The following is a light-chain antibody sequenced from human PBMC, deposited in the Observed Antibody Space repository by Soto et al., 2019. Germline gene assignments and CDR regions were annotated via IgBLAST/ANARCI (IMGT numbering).Light chain of an antibody. CDR3: QQYGSSPLT. V-gene: IGKV3-20*01. Sequence: ENVWTQSPGTLSLSPGERATLSCRASQSISSNFLAWYQQKPGQAPRLLISATSSRATGIPDRFSGSGSGTDFTLTISRLDPEDFAVYYCQQYGSSPLTFGGGTKVEIK. J-gene: IGKJ4*01. CDR1: QSISSNF. CDR2: ATS.